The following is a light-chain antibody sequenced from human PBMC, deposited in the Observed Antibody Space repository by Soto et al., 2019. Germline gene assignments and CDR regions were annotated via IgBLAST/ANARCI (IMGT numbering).Light chain of an antibody. CDR1: SSGINDYNS. V-gene: IGLV2-8*01. CDR2: EVT. Sequence: QSVLTQPPSASGSPGQSVTISCTGTSSGINDYNSVSWYQQHPGKAPELMIYEVTKRPSGVPDRFSGSKSGNTASLTVSGLQAEDEADYYCSSYAGSYSYVFGTGTKLTVL. J-gene: IGLJ1*01. CDR3: SSYAGSYSYV.